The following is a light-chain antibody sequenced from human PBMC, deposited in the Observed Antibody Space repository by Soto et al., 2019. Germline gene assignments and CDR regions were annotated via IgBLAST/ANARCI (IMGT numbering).Light chain of an antibody. Sequence: DIQMTQSPSTLSASVGDRVTITCRASQRTSGWLAWYQQKPGKAPKLLMYAASTLQSGVPSRFSGSESGTDFTLAINSLQPEDFATYFCQQSYSFPYTFGQGTNLVIK. J-gene: IGKJ2*01. CDR3: QQSYSFPYT. V-gene: IGKV1-39*01. CDR1: QRTSGW. CDR2: AAS.